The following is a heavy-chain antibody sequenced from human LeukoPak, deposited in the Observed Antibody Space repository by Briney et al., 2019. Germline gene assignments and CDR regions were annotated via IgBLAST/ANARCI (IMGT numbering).Heavy chain of an antibody. Sequence: GGSLRLSCAAFGFTFSSYSMNWVRQAPGKGLEWVSYISSSSSTIYYADSVKGRFSISRDNAKNSLYLQMNSLRDEDTAVYYCVREAVNDYGDYVFWFDPWGQGTLVTVS. V-gene: IGHV3-48*02. D-gene: IGHD4-17*01. J-gene: IGHJ5*02. CDR3: VREAVNDYGDYVFWFDP. CDR2: ISSSSSTI. CDR1: GFTFSSYS.